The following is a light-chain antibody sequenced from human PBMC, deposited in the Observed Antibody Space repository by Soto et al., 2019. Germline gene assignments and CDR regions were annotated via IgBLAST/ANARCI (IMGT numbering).Light chain of an antibody. J-gene: IGKJ4*01. CDR1: QSVSSSY. CDR3: QQYGSSHLT. V-gene: IGKV3-20*01. CDR2: GAS. Sequence: EIVLTQSPGTLSLSPGERATLSCRASQSVSSSYLAWYQQKPGQAPRLLIYGASSRATGIPDRFSGSGSGTDFTLTISRLEPEDFAVYYCQQYGSSHLTFGGGTKVELK.